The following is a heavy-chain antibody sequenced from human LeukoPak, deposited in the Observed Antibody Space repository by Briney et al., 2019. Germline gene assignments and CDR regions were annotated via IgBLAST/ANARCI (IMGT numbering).Heavy chain of an antibody. J-gene: IGHJ4*02. CDR3: ARVPTYFDRVWGISETQEFDY. CDR1: GYTFTNYD. D-gene: IGHD3-16*01. Sequence: ASVKVSCKASGYTFTNYDINWVRQATGQALERVGWMNSNSGNRGYAESFHGRVIMTMNTSVNTAYMELITLTSEDTAVYYCARVPTYFDRVWGISETQEFDYWGQGTLVTVSS. CDR2: MNSNSGNR. V-gene: IGHV1-8*01.